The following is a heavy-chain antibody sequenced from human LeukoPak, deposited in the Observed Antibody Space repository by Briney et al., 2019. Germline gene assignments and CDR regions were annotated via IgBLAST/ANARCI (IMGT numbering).Heavy chain of an antibody. D-gene: IGHD3-22*01. CDR2: IYYSERT. CDR3: ARRRYYDGSGYLE. CDR1: GDSVSRSDSY. Sequence: SETLSLTCSVSGDSVSRSDSYWDWIRQPPGKGLEWIGTIYYSERTYYSPSLKSRVTMSVDPSNNQFSLNLRSVTAADTALYYCARRRYYDGSGYLEWGQGTLLSVSS. J-gene: IGHJ1*01. V-gene: IGHV4-39*01.